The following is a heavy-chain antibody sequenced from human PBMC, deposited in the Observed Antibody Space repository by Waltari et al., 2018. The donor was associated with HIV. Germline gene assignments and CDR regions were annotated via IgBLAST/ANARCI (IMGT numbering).Heavy chain of an antibody. Sequence: QVQLQESGPGLVKPSETLSLTCAVSGYSISSGYYWGWIRQPPGKGLEWIGSIYHSGSTYYNPSLRSRVTISVDTSKNQFSLKLSSVTAADTAVYYCARSGSGSYYFPDACDIWGQGTMVTVSS. J-gene: IGHJ3*02. V-gene: IGHV4-38-2*01. D-gene: IGHD1-26*01. CDR1: GYSISSGYY. CDR3: ARSGSGSYYFPDACDI. CDR2: IYHSGST.